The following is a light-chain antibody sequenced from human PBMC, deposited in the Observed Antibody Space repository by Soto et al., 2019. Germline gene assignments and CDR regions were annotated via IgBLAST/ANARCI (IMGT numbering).Light chain of an antibody. Sequence: QSVLTQPASVSASPGQSIAISCTGTSSEVGGYNYVSWYQQHPGKAPKLMIYDVSNRPSGVSNRFSGSKSGNTASLTISGLQAEDEADYYCSSYTSSTTYGFGTGTKVTVL. CDR2: DVS. V-gene: IGLV2-14*01. CDR1: SSEVGGYNY. J-gene: IGLJ1*01. CDR3: SSYTSSTTYG.